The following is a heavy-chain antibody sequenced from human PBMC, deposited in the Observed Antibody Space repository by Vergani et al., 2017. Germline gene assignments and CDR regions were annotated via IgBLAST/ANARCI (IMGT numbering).Heavy chain of an antibody. CDR3: AREPDSSSSYYYYMDV. D-gene: IGHD6-6*01. CDR2: ISYDGSNK. CDR1: GFTFSSYA. J-gene: IGHJ6*03. V-gene: IGHV3-30-3*01. Sequence: QVQLVESGGGVVQPGRSLRLSCAASGFTFSSYAMHWVRQAPGKGLEWVAVISYDGSNKYYADSVKGRFTISRDNSKNTLYLQMNSLRAEDTAVYYCAREPDSSSSYYYYMDVWGKGTTVTVSS.